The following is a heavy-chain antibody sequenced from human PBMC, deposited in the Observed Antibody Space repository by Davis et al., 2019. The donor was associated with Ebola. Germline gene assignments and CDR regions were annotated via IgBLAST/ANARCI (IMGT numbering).Heavy chain of an antibody. CDR3: ARDPRVATWFYYMDA. V-gene: IGHV1-18*01. CDR1: GYPFSRYG. J-gene: IGHJ6*03. CDR2: SSGYNGDT. D-gene: IGHD4-23*01. Sequence: ASVTVSCQASGYPFSRYGLSWVRQAPGQGLEWLGWSSGYNGDTKYAPKFQGRGTMTTDTSLSTAYMELRSLRCDDTAVYYCARDPRVATWFYYMDAWGKGTTVTVSS.